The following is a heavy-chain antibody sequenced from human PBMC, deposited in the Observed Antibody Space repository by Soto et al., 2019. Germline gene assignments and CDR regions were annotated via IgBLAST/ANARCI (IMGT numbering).Heavy chain of an antibody. CDR1: GGLFSVFS. V-gene: IGHV1-69*06. D-gene: IGHD5-12*01. J-gene: IGHJ4*01. CDR3: ATIRVRGGPLRFED. CDR2: VLPITGST. Sequence: QVQLVQSGAEVKKPGSSVKVSCKTSGGLFSVFSFNWVRQAPGQGLEWMGGVLPITGSTDYAQKFQGRLTITADISTNTIYMELSRLTSDDTANYYCATIRVRGGPLRFEDGGQGTLISVSS.